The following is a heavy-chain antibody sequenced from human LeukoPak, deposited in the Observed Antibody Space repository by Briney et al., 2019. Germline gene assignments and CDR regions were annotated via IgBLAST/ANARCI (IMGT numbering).Heavy chain of an antibody. J-gene: IGHJ6*02. CDR2: LYYSGST. Sequence: SETLSLTCTVSDGSISSSSYYWGWIRQPPGKGLEWVGSLYYSGSTYYNPSLKSRVTISVDTSRNQFSLKLSSVTAADTAVYYCARDGGTVTFYYYGMDVWGQGTTVTVSS. D-gene: IGHD4-17*01. CDR3: ARDGGTVTFYYYGMDV. CDR1: DGSISSSSYY. V-gene: IGHV4-39*07.